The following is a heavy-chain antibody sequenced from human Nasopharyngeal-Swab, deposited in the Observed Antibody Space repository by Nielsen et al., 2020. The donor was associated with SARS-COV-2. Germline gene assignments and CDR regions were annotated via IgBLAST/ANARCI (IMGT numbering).Heavy chain of an antibody. J-gene: IGHJ4*02. D-gene: IGHD2-21*02. Sequence: RQAPGKGLEWIGYIYYSGSTKYNPSLKSRVTISVDTSKNQFSLKLSSVTAADTAVYYCAREGGYCGGDCPEYFDYWGQGTLVTVSS. CDR2: IYYSGST. CDR3: AREGGYCGGDCPEYFDY. V-gene: IGHV4-61*06.